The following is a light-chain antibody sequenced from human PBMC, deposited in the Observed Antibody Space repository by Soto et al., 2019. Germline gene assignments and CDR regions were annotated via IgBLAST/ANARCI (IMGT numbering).Light chain of an antibody. CDR3: QTWGSGSHVV. CDR2: VRSDGSH. V-gene: IGLV4-69*01. J-gene: IGLJ2*01. Sequence: QSVLTQSPSASAALGASVRLTCTLSSGHSSHAIAWHQQQPEKGPRYLMKVRSDGSHIKGDAIPDRFSGSSSGAERYLTISSLQSDDEADYYCQTWGSGSHVVFGGGTKLTVL. CDR1: SGHSSHA.